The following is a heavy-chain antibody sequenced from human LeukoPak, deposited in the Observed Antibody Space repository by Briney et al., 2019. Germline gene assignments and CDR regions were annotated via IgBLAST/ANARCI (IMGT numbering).Heavy chain of an antibody. J-gene: IGHJ4*02. CDR3: AKDLGRGRNWNYLFDY. CDR1: GFTFSSYG. V-gene: IGHV3-30*18. D-gene: IGHD1-7*01. Sequence: GRSRRLSCAASGFTFSSYGMHWVRQAPGKGLEWVAVISYDGSNKYYADSVKGRFTISRDNSKNTLYLQMNSLRAEDTAVYYCAKDLGRGRNWNYLFDYWGQGTLVTVSS. CDR2: ISYDGSNK.